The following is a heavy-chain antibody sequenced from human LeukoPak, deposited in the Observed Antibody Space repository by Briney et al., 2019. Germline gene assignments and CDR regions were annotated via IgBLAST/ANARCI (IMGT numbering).Heavy chain of an antibody. CDR3: ARTKDDFGSVLLWFGELLSRAAFDI. D-gene: IGHD3-10*01. J-gene: IGHJ3*02. CDR2: IYYSGST. V-gene: IGHV4-59*01. Sequence: SETLSLTCTVSGDSISTYLWSWIRQPPGKGLEWIGYIYYSGSTNYNPSLKSRVTISVDTSKNQFSLKLSSVTAADTAVYYCARTKDDFGSVLLWFGELLSRAAFDIWGQGTMVTVSS. CDR1: GDSISTYL.